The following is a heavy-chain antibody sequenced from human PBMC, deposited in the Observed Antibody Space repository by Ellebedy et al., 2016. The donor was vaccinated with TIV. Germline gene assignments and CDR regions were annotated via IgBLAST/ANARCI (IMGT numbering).Heavy chain of an antibody. CDR1: AYTFTSYA. D-gene: IGHD3-16*01. V-gene: IGHV1-18*01. CDR2: ISAYNGNT. J-gene: IGHJ5*02. Sequence: ASVKVSCKASAYTFTSYAISWVRQAPGQGLEWMGWISAYNGNTNYAQKLQGRVTMTTDTSTSTAYMELRSLRSDDTAVYYCARSQRLGELTQPNWFDPWGQGTLVTVSS. CDR3: ARSQRLGELTQPNWFDP.